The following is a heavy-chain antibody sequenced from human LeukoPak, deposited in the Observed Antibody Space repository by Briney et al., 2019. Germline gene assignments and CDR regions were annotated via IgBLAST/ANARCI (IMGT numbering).Heavy chain of an antibody. CDR3: SASLKTYCSGGKCHSDYYYYGMDV. D-gene: IGHD2-15*01. CDR2: IRSKANSYAT. V-gene: IGHV3-73*01. CDR1: GFTFSGSA. Sequence: GGSLKLSCAASGFTFSGSAIHWVRQASGKGLEWVGRIRSKANSYATAYAASVEGRFTISRDDSKNTAFLQMNALKTEDSAVYYCSASLKTYCSGGKCHSDYYYYGMDVWGQGTTVTVSS. J-gene: IGHJ6*02.